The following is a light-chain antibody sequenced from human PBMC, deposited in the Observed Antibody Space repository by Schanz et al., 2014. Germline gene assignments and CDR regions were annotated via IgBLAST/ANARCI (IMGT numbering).Light chain of an antibody. J-gene: IGLJ2*01. Sequence: QSVLTQPASVSGSPGQSITLSCTGTSSDVGGYNYVSWYQHHPGKAPKLMIYDVNNRPSGVSNRFSGSKSGNTASLTISGLQAEDEADYYCSSHASNNPRVVFGGGTKLTVL. CDR1: SSDVGGYNY. V-gene: IGLV2-14*03. CDR2: DVN. CDR3: SSHASNNPRVV.